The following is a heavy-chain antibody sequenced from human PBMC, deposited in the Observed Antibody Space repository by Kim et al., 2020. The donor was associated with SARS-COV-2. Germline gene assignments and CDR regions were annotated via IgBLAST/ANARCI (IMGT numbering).Heavy chain of an antibody. J-gene: IGHJ4*02. V-gene: IGHV4-34*01. CDR1: GGSFSGYY. Sequence: SETLSLTCAVYGGSFSGYYWSWIRQPPGKGLEWIGEINHSGSTNYNPSLKSRVTISVDTSKNQFSLKLSSVTAADTAVYYCASRSRIAAVNLGDYWGQGTLVTVSS. CDR3: ASRSRIAAVNLGDY. CDR2: INHSGST. D-gene: IGHD6-13*01.